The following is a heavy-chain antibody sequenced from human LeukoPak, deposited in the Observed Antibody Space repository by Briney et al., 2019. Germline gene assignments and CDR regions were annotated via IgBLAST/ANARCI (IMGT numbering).Heavy chain of an antibody. CDR1: GYLFQNYE. J-gene: IGHJ4*02. CDR3: AGGAAEGSYASDIEYWC. D-gene: IGHD3-16*01. Sequence: PGGSQTLPCGVSGYLFQNYEMHGPRQAPGKGLEWVSYISSSGSIIYYADSVKGRFTISRDNAKNSLYLQMNSLRAEDTAVYYCAGGAAEGSYASDIEYWCWGPGALVTVSS. V-gene: IGHV3-48*03. CDR2: ISSSGSII.